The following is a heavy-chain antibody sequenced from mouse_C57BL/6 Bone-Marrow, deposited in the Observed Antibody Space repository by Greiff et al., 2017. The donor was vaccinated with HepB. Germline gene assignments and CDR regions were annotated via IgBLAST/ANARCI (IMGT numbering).Heavy chain of an antibody. CDR1: GFSFNTYA. J-gene: IGHJ2*01. V-gene: IGHV10-1*01. Sequence: EVKLVESGGGLVQPKGSLKLSCAASGFSFNTYAMNWVRQAPGKGLEWVARIRSKSNNYATYYADSVKDRFTISRDDSESMLYLQMNNLKTEDTAMYYCVREGPCGSSFDYWGQGTTLTVSS. CDR3: VREGPCGSSFDY. CDR2: IRSKSNNYAT. D-gene: IGHD1-1*01.